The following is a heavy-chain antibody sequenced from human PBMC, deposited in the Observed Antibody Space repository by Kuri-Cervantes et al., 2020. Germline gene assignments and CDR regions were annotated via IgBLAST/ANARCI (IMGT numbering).Heavy chain of an antibody. D-gene: IGHD5-18*01. CDR1: GFTFSDYY. CDR3: ARAAVDTTMVNEDY. CDR2: ISSSGSTI. J-gene: IGHJ4*02. Sequence: LSLTCAASGFTFSDYYMSWIRQAPGKGLEWVSYISSSGSTIYYADSVKGRFTISRDNAKNSLYLQMNSLRAEDTAVYYCARAAVDTTMVNEDYWGQGTLVTVSS. V-gene: IGHV3-11*01.